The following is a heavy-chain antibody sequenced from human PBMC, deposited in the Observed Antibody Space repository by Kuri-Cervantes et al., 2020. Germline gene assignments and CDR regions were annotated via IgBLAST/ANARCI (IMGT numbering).Heavy chain of an antibody. D-gene: IGHD3-16*01. CDR2: INPNSGHT. J-gene: IGHJ4*02. CDR3: AREVRVGGKYFDY. V-gene: IGHV1-2*06. CDR1: GYTLSDHF. Sequence: ASVKVSCKGSGYTLSDHFMHWVRQAPGQGLEWMGRINPNSGHTDSAQKFQGRATMTRDTSINTAYMEQSSLRSDDTAVYYCAREVRVGGKYFDYWGQGALVTVSS.